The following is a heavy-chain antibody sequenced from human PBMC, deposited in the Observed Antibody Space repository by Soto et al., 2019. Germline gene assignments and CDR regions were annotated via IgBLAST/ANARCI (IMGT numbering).Heavy chain of an antibody. CDR2: IWYDGSNK. Sequence: GGSLRLSCAASGFTFSSYGMHWVRQAPGKGLEWVAVIWYDGSNKYYADSVKGRFTISRDNSKNTLYLQMNSLRAEDTAVYYCARAGIYCSGGSCYSILAFDIWGQGTMVTVSS. V-gene: IGHV3-33*01. D-gene: IGHD2-15*01. CDR3: ARAGIYCSGGSCYSILAFDI. J-gene: IGHJ3*02. CDR1: GFTFSSYG.